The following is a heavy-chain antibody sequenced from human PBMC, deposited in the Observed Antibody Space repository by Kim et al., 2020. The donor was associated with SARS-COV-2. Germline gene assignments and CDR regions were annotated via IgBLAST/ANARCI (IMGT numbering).Heavy chain of an antibody. V-gene: IGHV1-69*04. CDR2: IIPILGIA. J-gene: IGHJ4*02. CDR1: GGTFSSYA. Sequence: SVKVSCKASGGTFSSYAISWVRQAPGQGLEWMGRIIPILGIANYAQKFQGRVTITADKSTSTAYMELSSLRSEDTAVYYCARGYYYDSSGYHQALYDYWGQGTLVTVSS. D-gene: IGHD3-22*01. CDR3: ARGYYYDSSGYHQALYDY.